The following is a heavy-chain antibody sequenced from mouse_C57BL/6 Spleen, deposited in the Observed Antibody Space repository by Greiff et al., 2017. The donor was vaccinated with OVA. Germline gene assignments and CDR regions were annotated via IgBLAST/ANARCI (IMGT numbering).Heavy chain of an antibody. CDR3: ARPAYYSNYHDY. D-gene: IGHD2-5*01. CDR2: ISSGGSYT. J-gene: IGHJ4*01. CDR1: GFTFSSYG. Sequence: EVQVVESGGDLVKPGGSLKLSCAASGFTFSSYGMSWVRQTPDKRLEWVATISSGGSYTYYPDSVKGRFTISRDNAKNTLYLQMSSLKSEDTAMYYCARPAYYSNYHDYWGQGTSVTVSS. V-gene: IGHV5-6*01.